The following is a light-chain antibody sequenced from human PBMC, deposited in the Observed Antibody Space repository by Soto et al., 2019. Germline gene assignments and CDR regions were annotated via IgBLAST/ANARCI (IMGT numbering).Light chain of an antibody. CDR2: AAS. CDR1: QGIGRY. V-gene: IGKV1-27*01. J-gene: IGKJ5*01. Sequence: DFQMTQSPSSLSASVGDRVTITCRASQGIGRYLAWYQQKPGKLPNLLIYAASTLQAGVPSRFSGSGSGTDFTLTISRRQPEDVASYYCQKYDSVPITFGQGTRLEIK. CDR3: QKYDSVPIT.